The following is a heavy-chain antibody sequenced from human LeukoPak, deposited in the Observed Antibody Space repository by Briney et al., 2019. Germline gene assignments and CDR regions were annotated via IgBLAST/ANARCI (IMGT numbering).Heavy chain of an antibody. CDR3: AKTMIVVVLFRNYFDY. Sequence: PGGSLRLSCAASGFTFSDYYMTWIRQAPGKGLEWISYISTSAGTIYYADSVKGRFTISRDNSKNTLYLQMNSLRAEDTAVYYCAKTMIVVVLFRNYFDYWGQGTLVTVSS. CDR1: GFTFSDYY. D-gene: IGHD3-22*01. V-gene: IGHV3-11*01. J-gene: IGHJ4*02. CDR2: ISTSAGTI.